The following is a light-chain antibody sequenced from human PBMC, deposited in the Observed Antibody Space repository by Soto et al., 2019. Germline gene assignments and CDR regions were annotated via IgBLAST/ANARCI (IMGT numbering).Light chain of an antibody. Sequence: QSVSMQPPSVSAAPGQKVIFTCSGNTSNIGKNYVSWYQQVPGTAPKLLIFDNHRRPSGIPDRFSGSKAGTSATLDITGLQTGDEAMYYCATWDVSLFGVLFGGGTKVTVL. V-gene: IGLV1-51*01. CDR3: ATWDVSLFGVL. CDR2: DNH. CDR1: TSNIGKNY. J-gene: IGLJ2*01.